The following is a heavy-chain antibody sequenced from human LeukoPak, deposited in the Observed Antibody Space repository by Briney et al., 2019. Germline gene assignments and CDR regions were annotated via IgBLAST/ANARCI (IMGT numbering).Heavy chain of an antibody. D-gene: IGHD2-15*01. CDR1: GFTFSSYS. CDR2: ISSSSSYI. V-gene: IGHV3-21*01. J-gene: IGHJ3*02. CDR3: ARVRLVVAAIGDDAFDI. Sequence: KPGGSLRLSCAASGFTFSSYSMNWVRQAPGKGLEWVSSISSSSSYIYYADSVKGRFTISRDNAKNSLYLQMNSLRAEDTAVYYCARVRLVVAAIGDDAFDIWGQGTMVTVSS.